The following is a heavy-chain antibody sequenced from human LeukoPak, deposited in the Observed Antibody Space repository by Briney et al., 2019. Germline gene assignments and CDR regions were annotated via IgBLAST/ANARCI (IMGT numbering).Heavy chain of an antibody. CDR2: IYFSGST. V-gene: IGHV4-30-4*01. CDR3: ARARADFHYGMDV. Sequence: SQTLSLTCIVSGGSITGGDLYWSWIRQPPGKGLEWIGYIYFSGSTYYNPSLKSRATISVDTSKNQLSLKLSSLIAADTAVYYCARARADFHYGMDVWGPGTTVYVS. D-gene: IGHD6-13*01. CDR1: GGSITGGDLY. J-gene: IGHJ6*02.